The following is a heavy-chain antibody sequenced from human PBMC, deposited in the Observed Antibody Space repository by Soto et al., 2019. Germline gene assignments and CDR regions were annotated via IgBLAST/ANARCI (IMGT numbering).Heavy chain of an antibody. CDR2: INPSGGST. D-gene: IGHD6-13*01. CDR1: GYTFTSYY. V-gene: IGHV1-46*01. CDR3: AREERQQLVHHYYYGMDV. Sequence: QVQLVQSGAEVKKPGASVKVSCKASGYTFTSYYMHWVRQAPGQGLEWMGIINPSGGSTSYAQKCQGRVTMTRDTSTSTVYMELSSLRSEDTAVYYCAREERQQLVHHYYYGMDVWGQGTTVTVSS. J-gene: IGHJ6*02.